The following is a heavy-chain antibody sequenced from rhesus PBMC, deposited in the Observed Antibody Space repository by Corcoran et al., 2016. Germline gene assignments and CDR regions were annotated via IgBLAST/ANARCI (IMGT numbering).Heavy chain of an antibody. CDR1: GGSISSGYD. D-gene: IGHD6-31*01. J-gene: IGHJ4*01. CDR2: IYDSSGST. CDR3: AREGVGAAAGPFDY. V-gene: IGHV4S7*01. Sequence: QVQLQESGPGVVKPSETLSLTCAVSGGSISSGYDWSWIRQSPGKGLEWIGHIYDSSGSTYYNPSLKSRVTMSTDTAKNQCALKLNSVTAADTALYYCAREGVGAAAGPFDYWGQGVLVTVSS.